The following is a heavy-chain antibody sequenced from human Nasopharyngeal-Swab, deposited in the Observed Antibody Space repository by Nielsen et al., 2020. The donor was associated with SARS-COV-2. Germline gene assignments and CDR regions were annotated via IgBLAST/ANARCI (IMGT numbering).Heavy chain of an antibody. J-gene: IGHJ5*02. CDR1: GFTFSSYG. CDR2: ISYDGSNK. D-gene: IGHD2-2*01. Sequence: GGSLRLSCAASGFTFSSYGMHWVRQAPGKGLEWVAVISYDGSNKYYADSVKGRFTISRDNSKNTLYLQMNSLRAEDTAVYYCAKSSRIAVVPATKWFDPWGQGTLVTVSS. CDR3: AKSSRIAVVPATKWFDP. V-gene: IGHV3-30*18.